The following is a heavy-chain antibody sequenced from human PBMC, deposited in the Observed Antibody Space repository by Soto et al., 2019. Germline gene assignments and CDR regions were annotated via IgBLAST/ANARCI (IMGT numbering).Heavy chain of an antibody. CDR2: VNPDNGNT. CDR1: GYTFTNYA. CDR3: ARLTLAQDSSGYHIFDY. D-gene: IGHD3-22*01. J-gene: IGHJ4*02. Sequence: ASVKVSCKASGYTFTNYAIHWVRQAPGQRLEWMGWVNPDNGNTKYSQKFQDRVTMTRDTSASTAYMELSSLTSEDTAVYYCARLTLAQDSSGYHIFDYWGLGTLVTVSS. V-gene: IGHV1-3*01.